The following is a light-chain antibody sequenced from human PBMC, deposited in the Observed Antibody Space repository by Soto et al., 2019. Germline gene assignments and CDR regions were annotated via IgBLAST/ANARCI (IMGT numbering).Light chain of an antibody. Sequence: EMVLTQSPGTLSLAPGERATLSCRASQSVSSSYSAWYQQKPGQAPMLLIYGASSRATGIPDRFSGSGSGTDFTLTISRLEPEDFAVYYCQQYGRSPRTFGQGTKVEIK. CDR1: QSVSSSY. CDR3: QQYGRSPRT. V-gene: IGKV3-20*01. J-gene: IGKJ1*01. CDR2: GAS.